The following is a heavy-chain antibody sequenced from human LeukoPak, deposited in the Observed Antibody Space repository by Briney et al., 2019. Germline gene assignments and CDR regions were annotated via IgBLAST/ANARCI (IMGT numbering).Heavy chain of an antibody. CDR3: ARALPYYDILTGYYEYYFDY. D-gene: IGHD3-9*01. J-gene: IGHJ4*02. CDR2: IYYTGGT. Sequence: SETLSLTCSVSGDSISSSTYSWGWIRQPPGKGLEWIGNIYYTGGTSYNPSLKSRVTISVDTSKNQFSLKLSSVTAADTAVYYCARALPYYDILTGYYEYYFDYWGQGTLVTVSS. V-gene: IGHV4-39*07. CDR1: GDSISSSTYS.